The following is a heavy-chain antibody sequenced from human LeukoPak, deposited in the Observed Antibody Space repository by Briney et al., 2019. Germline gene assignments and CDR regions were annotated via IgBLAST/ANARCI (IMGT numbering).Heavy chain of an antibody. V-gene: IGHV4-38-2*01. CDR2: IYHSGST. CDR3: AGSYYDFWSGYPLWFDP. CDR1: GYSVSSAHY. Sequence: SETLSLTCAVSGYSVSSAHYWGWIRQPPGKGLEWIGSIYHSGSTYYNPSLKSRVTISVDTSKNQFSLKLSSVTAADTAVYYCAGSYYDFWSGYPLWFDPWGQGTLVTVSS. D-gene: IGHD3-3*01. J-gene: IGHJ5*02.